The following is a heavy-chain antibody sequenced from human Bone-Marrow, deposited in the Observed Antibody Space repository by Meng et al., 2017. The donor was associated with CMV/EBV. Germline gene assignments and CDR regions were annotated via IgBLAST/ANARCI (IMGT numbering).Heavy chain of an antibody. Sequence: ASVKVSCKASGYTFTSYDINWVRQATGQGLEWMGWMNPNSGNTGYAQKFQGRVTMTRNTSISTAYMELSRLRSDDTAVYYCARAVKWELLIGDYWGQGTLVTVSS. CDR3: ARAVKWELLIGDY. V-gene: IGHV1-8*01. D-gene: IGHD1-26*01. CDR1: GYTFTSYD. CDR2: MNPNSGNT. J-gene: IGHJ4*02.